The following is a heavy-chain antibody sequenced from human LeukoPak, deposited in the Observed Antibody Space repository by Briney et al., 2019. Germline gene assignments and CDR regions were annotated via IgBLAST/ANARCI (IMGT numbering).Heavy chain of an antibody. V-gene: IGHV1-3*01. J-gene: IGHJ4*02. CDR2: IDAGNGNR. CDR3: ARVSDDSGWNFDY. Sequence: GASVKVSCKAPGYTFTSYAIHWVRQAPGQRLEWMGWIDAGNGNRKYSQKFQDRVTITREPSATTAYMELNSLTSEDTAVYYCARVSDDSGWNFDYWGQGTLVTVSS. CDR1: GYTFTSYA. D-gene: IGHD6-19*01.